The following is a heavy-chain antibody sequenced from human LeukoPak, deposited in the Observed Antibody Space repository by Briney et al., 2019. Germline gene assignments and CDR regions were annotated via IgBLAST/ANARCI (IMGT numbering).Heavy chain of an antibody. CDR1: GYTFTDYY. CDR3: ARANFLYCSSTTCLFDY. Sequence: ASVKVSCKASGYTFTDYYMHWVRQAPGQGFEWMGWISPNDGDTNYAQKFQGRVAMTRDTSISTAHMEVSRLRSDDTAVYYCARANFLYCSSTTCLFDYWGQGTLVTVSS. J-gene: IGHJ4*02. CDR2: ISPNDGDT. D-gene: IGHD2-2*01. V-gene: IGHV1-2*02.